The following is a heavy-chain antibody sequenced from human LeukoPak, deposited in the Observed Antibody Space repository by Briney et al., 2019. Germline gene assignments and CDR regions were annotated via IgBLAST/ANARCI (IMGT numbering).Heavy chain of an antibody. V-gene: IGHV3-74*01. CDR3: TTDTFGARDS. CDR1: GYTFSRYW. Sequence: GGSLRLSCAASGYTFSRYWMHWIRQGPGKGLVWVSRINEDGSSTSYAESVRGRFTISRDNAKNTLYLQMNSLRAEDAAVYYCTTDTFGARDSWGQGTLVTVSS. J-gene: IGHJ4*02. D-gene: IGHD3-10*01. CDR2: INEDGSST.